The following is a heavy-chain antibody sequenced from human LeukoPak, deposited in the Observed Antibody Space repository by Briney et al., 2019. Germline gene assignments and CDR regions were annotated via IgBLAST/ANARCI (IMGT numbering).Heavy chain of an antibody. CDR2: IIPIFGTA. V-gene: IGHV1-69*05. Sequence: ASVKVSCKASGGTFSRYAISWVRQAPGQGLEWMGRIIPIFGTANYTQKFQGRVTITTDESTSTAYMELSSLRSEDTAVYYCAEEAGDGYNYKGYFDYWGQGTLVTVSS. CDR1: GGTFSRYA. CDR3: AEEAGDGYNYKGYFDY. D-gene: IGHD5-24*01. J-gene: IGHJ4*02.